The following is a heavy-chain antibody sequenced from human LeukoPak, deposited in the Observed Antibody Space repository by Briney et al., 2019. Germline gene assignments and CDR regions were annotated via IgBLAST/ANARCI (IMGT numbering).Heavy chain of an antibody. Sequence: PGRSLRLSCAASGFTFDDYAMHWVRQAPGKGLEWVSGISWNSGSIGYADSVKGRFTISRDNAKNSLYLQMNSLRAEDTAVYYCVRDYAQQQLVLDYWGQGTLVTVSS. CDR1: GFTFDDYA. CDR2: ISWNSGSI. V-gene: IGHV3-9*01. D-gene: IGHD6-13*01. J-gene: IGHJ4*02. CDR3: VRDYAQQQLVLDY.